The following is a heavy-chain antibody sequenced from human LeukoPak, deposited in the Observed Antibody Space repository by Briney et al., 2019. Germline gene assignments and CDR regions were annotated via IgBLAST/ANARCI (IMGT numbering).Heavy chain of an antibody. CDR3: ASGPWDFDF. Sequence: WGSLRLSCAASGFSVSGNHWSWVRQAPGKGLEWVSVIYSGGNTYYADSVKGRFTISRDNSKNTLYLQMNSLRAEDTAVYYCASGPWDFDFWGQGTQVTVSS. D-gene: IGHD3-16*01. J-gene: IGHJ4*02. CDR1: GFSVSGNH. CDR2: IYSGGNT. V-gene: IGHV3-66*01.